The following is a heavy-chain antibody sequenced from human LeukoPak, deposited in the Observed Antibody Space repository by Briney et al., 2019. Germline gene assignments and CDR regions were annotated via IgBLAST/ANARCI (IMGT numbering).Heavy chain of an antibody. CDR1: GVTVSSNY. V-gene: IGHV3-23*01. CDR3: AKVSRSSGLD. CDR2: ISSGGGST. D-gene: IGHD6-19*01. Sequence: GGSLRLSCAASGVTVSSNYMSWVRQAPGKGLEWVSDISSGGGSTYYADSVKGRFTISRDNSKNTLYLQMNSLRAEDTAVYYCAKVSRSSGLDWGQGTRVTVSS. J-gene: IGHJ4*02.